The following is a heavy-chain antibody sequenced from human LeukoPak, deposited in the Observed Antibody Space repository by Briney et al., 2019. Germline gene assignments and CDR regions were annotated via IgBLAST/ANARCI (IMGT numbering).Heavy chain of an antibody. J-gene: IGHJ4*02. D-gene: IGHD6-13*01. CDR3: STYSSSWYVFDY. V-gene: IGHV3-15*01. CDR1: GFTFRNAC. CDR2: IKRKSDGGTT. Sequence: PGGSPRLSCAAPGFTFRNACMSWVRQAPGKGLEWVGRIKRKSDGGTTEYAAPVKGRFSISRDDSKNMLYLEVNSLRTEDTAVYFCSTYSSSWYVFDYWGQGTLVTVSS.